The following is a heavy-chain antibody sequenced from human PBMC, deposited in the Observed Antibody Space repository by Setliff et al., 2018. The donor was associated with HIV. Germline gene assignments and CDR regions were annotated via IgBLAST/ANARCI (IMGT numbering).Heavy chain of an antibody. V-gene: IGHV3-48*01. D-gene: IGHD6-19*01. Sequence: GGSLSLSCAASGFTFSSYSMNWVRQAPGKGLEWVSYISSSSSTIYYADSVKGRFTISRDNAKNSLYLQMNSLRAEDTALYYCTSDPPASGWTLAYWGQGALVTVSS. CDR2: ISSSSSTI. J-gene: IGHJ4*02. CDR1: GFTFSSYS. CDR3: TSDPPASGWTLAY.